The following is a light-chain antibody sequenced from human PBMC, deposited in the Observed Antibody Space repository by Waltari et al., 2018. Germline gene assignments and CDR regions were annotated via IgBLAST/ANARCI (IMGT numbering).Light chain of an antibody. Sequence: QSALTQPASVSGSPGQSITISCTGTSNDVGGYTYVSWYQQHPGKAPKLMIYDVSNRPSGVCNRCSGSKSGNTASLTISGLQAEDEADYYCSSYTSSLTLVFGGGTKLTVL. J-gene: IGLJ3*02. CDR1: SNDVGGYTY. CDR3: SSYTSSLTLV. V-gene: IGLV2-14*03. CDR2: DVS.